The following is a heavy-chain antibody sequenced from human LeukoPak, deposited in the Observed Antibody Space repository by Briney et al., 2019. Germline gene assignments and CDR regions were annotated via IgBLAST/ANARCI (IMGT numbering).Heavy chain of an antibody. CDR1: GFTVSSNY. D-gene: IGHD3-22*01. J-gene: IGHJ6*02. V-gene: IGHV3-66*01. Sequence: GGSLRLSCAASGFTVSSNYMSWVRQAPGKGLEWVSVIYSGGSTYYADSVKGRFTISRDNSKNTLYLQMNSLRAEDTAVYYCARESYYDSSGYYYYGMDVWGQGTTVTVSS. CDR3: ARESYYDSSGYYYYGMDV. CDR2: IYSGGST.